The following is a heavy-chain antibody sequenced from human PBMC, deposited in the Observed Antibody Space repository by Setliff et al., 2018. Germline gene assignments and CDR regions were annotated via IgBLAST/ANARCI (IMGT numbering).Heavy chain of an antibody. V-gene: IGHV3-21*01. D-gene: IGHD3-10*01. CDR1: GFTFSNYA. CDR3: ARDHVYGSQYYYYYYGMDV. J-gene: IGHJ6*02. CDR2: ISGSSTYT. Sequence: GGSLRLSCAASGFTFSNYAMGWVRQAPGKGLEWVSSISGSSTYTYYADSVKGRFTISRDNAKDSLYLQMNSLRAEDTAVYYCARDHVYGSQYYYYYYGMDVWGQGTTVTVSS.